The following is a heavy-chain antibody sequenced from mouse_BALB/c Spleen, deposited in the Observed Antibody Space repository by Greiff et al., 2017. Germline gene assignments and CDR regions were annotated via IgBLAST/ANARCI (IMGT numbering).Heavy chain of an antibody. CDR2: ISSGGST. V-gene: IGHV5-6-5*01. D-gene: IGHD2-14*01. CDR3: AREVRYFDY. Sequence: EVQLVESGGGLVKPGGSLKLSCAASGFTFSSYAMSWVRQTPEKRLEWVASISSGGSTYYPDSVKGRFTISRDNARNILYLQMSSLRSEDTAMYYCAREVRYFDYWGQGTTLTVSS. CDR1: GFTFSSYA. J-gene: IGHJ2*01.